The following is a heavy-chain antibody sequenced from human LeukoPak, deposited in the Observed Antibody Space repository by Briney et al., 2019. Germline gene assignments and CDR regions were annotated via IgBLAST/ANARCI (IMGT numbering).Heavy chain of an antibody. D-gene: IGHD6-13*01. J-gene: IGHJ4*02. CDR3: ARGGTWSFDS. Sequence: GASVKVSCKAFDYTFSSYGISWVRQAPGHGLEWMGRITTYNGDTKYAQNVQGRVTMTTDTSTSTVYMELRSLRFGDTAVYYCARGGTWSFDSWGQGTLVTVSS. CDR2: ITTYNGDT. V-gene: IGHV1-18*01. CDR1: DYTFSSYG.